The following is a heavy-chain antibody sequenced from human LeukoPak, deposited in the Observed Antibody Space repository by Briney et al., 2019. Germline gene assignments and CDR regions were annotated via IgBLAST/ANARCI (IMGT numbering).Heavy chain of an antibody. Sequence: SGGTLSFSCAASGFTFIAKWMGWVGTAHGKGLERVANIKQDGSEIYYVDSVKGRFTISRDNAKNSLYLQMNSLRAEDTAVYYCARGTYWGQGILVTVSS. CDR3: ARGTY. CDR1: GFTFIAKW. V-gene: IGHV3-7*01. J-gene: IGHJ4*02. CDR2: IKQDGSEI. D-gene: IGHD1-1*01.